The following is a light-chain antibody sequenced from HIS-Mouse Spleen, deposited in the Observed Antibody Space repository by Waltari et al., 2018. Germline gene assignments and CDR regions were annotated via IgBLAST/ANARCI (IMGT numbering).Light chain of an antibody. CDR3: QQLNSYPPT. J-gene: IGKJ1*01. Sequence: DIQLTQSPSFLSASVGDRVTITCRASQGISSYLAWYQQKPGKAPKLLIYAASTLQSGGPSMFSGSGSGTEVTLTISSLQPEDFATYYGQQLNSYPPTFGQGTKVEIK. V-gene: IGKV1-9*01. CDR2: AAS. CDR1: QGISSY.